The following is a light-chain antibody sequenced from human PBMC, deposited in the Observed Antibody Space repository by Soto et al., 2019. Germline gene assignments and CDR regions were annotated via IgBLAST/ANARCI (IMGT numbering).Light chain of an antibody. CDR3: QTWGSGIVV. J-gene: IGLJ2*01. CDR2: LNSDGSH. Sequence: QSVLTQSPSASASLGASVKLTCTLSSGHSNYAIAWHQQQSEKGPRYLMKLNSDGSHSKGDVIPDRFSGSSSGAERYLTISRLQYEDEADYYCQTWGSGIVVFGGGTKLTVL. CDR1: SGHSNYA. V-gene: IGLV4-69*01.